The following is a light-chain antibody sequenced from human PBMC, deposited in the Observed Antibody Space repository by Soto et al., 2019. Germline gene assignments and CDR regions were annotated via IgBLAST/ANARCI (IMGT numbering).Light chain of an antibody. CDR2: DAS. V-gene: IGKV1-5*01. CDR3: LQDYNYPWT. CDR1: QSISSW. Sequence: IRMNNSPSTLSAYVGDRVTITCRASQSISSWLAWYQQKPGKAPKLLIYDASSLESGVPSRFSGSGSGTDFTLTISSLQPEDFATYYCLQDYNYPWTFCHVTKVDIK. J-gene: IGKJ1*01.